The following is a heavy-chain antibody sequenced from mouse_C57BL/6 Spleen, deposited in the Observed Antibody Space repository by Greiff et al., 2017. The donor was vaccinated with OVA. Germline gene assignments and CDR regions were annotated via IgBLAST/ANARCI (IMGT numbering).Heavy chain of an antibody. J-gene: IGHJ4*01. CDR2: IYPGNSDT. D-gene: IGHD2-1*01. V-gene: IGHV1-5*01. CDR3: TRYPLYYGDSMDY. Sequence: VQLQQSGTVLARPGASVKMSCKTSGYTFTSYWMHWVKQRPGQGLEWIGAIYPGNSDTSYNQKFKGKAKLTADTSASTAYMELSSLTNEDSAVYYCTRYPLYYGDSMDYWGQGTSVTVSA. CDR1: GYTFTSYW.